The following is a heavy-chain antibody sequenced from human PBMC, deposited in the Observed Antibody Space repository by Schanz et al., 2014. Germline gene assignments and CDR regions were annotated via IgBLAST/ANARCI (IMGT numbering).Heavy chain of an antibody. CDR3: AKQIHYDILTVTRN. D-gene: IGHD3-9*01. CDR2: LSGSGGST. J-gene: IGHJ4*02. Sequence: EVHLVESGGGLVKRGGSLRLSCAASGFTISSYSMNWVRQAPGKGLEWVSALSGSGGSTYYADSVKGRFTISRDNSKNTRYLQMNSLRAEDTAVYYCAKQIHYDILTVTRNWGQGTLVTVSS. CDR1: GFTISSYS. V-gene: IGHV3-23*04.